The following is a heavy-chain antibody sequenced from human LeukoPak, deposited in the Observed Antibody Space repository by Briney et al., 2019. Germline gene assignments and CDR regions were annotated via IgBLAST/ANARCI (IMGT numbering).Heavy chain of an antibody. CDR1: GFTFSSYS. CDR3: ARERPYYYDSSGLDY. D-gene: IGHD3-22*01. V-gene: IGHV3-48*02. CDR2: ISSSSSTI. Sequence: EGSLRLSCAASGFTFSSYSMNWVRQAPGKGLEWVSYISSSSSTIYYADSVKGRFTISRDNAKNSLYLQMNILRDEDTAVYYCARERPYYYDSSGLDYWGQGTLVTVSS. J-gene: IGHJ4*02.